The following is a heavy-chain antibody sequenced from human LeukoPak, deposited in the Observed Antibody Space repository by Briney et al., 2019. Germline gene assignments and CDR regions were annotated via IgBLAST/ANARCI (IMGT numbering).Heavy chain of an antibody. CDR3: AKDWRDSSSWYGAFDI. V-gene: IGHV3-43*02. CDR2: ISGDGGST. Sequence: GGSLRLSCAASGFTFSSYSMNWVRQAPGKGLEWVSLISGDGGSTYYADSVKGRFTISRDNSKNSLYLQMNSLRTEDTALYYCAKDWRDSSSWYGAFDIWGQGTMVTVSS. CDR1: GFTFSSYS. D-gene: IGHD6-13*01. J-gene: IGHJ3*02.